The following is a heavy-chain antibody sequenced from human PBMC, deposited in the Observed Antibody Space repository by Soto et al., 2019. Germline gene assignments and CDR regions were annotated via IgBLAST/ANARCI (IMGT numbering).Heavy chain of an antibody. D-gene: IGHD3-10*01. CDR3: AKDRLWFGNLAAGYGMDV. J-gene: IGHJ6*02. CDR2: ILYDGSNT. V-gene: IGHV3-30*18. Sequence: QVQLVESGGGVVQPGRSLRLSCAASGFTFSTYGMHWVRQATGKGLEWVAVILYDGSNTYYADSVKGRFPISSDNSKNTLYLQMNGLRAEDRAVYYCAKDRLWFGNLAAGYGMDVLGQGTTVTVSS. CDR1: GFTFSTYG.